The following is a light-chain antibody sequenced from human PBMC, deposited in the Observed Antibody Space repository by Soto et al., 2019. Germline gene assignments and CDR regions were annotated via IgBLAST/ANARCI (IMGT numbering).Light chain of an antibody. J-gene: IGKJ2*01. CDR2: DSL. Sequence: DIQMTQSPSTLSASVGDRVTITCRASQSISSRLAWYQKKPGKAPKLLIYDSLNLESGVPSRFSGSGSGKEFPLGNGSLQTHDFATYYCQQYDTSFRYTFVQGTKLEIK. V-gene: IGKV1-5*01. CDR1: QSISSR. CDR3: QQYDTSFRYT.